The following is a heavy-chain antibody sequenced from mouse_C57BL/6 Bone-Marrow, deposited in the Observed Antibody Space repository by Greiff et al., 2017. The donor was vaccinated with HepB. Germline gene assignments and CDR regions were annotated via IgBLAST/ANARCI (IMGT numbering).Heavy chain of an antibody. CDR1: GFTFSSYA. CDR3: TALITTVVRYFDV. J-gene: IGHJ1*03. V-gene: IGHV5-9-1*02. D-gene: IGHD1-1*01. Sequence: EVHLVESGEGLVKPGGSLKLSCAASGFTFSSYAMSWVRQTPEKRLEWVAYISSGGDYIYYADTVKGRFTISRDNARNTLYLQMSSLKSEDTAMYYCTALITTVVRYFDVWGTGTTVTVSS. CDR2: ISSGGDYI.